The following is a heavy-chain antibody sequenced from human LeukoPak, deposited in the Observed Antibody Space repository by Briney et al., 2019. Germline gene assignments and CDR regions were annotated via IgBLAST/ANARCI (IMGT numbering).Heavy chain of an antibody. V-gene: IGHV1-2*02. J-gene: IGHJ6*02. D-gene: IGHD4-11*01. CDR1: GYTFTNYY. Sequence: ASVKVSCKASGYTFTNYYMHWVRQAPGQGLEGVGWINPNSGGTNYAQKFQGRVTMTRDTSISTAYMELSRLRSDDTAVYYCARDTLAPTPYSNPTAYYYYYGMDVWGQGTTVTVSS. CDR3: ARDTLAPTPYSNPTAYYYYYGMDV. CDR2: INPNSGGT.